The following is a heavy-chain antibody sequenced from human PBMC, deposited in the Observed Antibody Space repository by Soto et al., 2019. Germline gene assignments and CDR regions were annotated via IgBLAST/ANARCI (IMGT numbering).Heavy chain of an antibody. V-gene: IGHV1-18*03. CDR1: GYTFTSYG. D-gene: IGHD3-3*01. Sequence: ASVKVSCKASGYTFTSYGISWVRQAPGQGLEWMGWISAYNGNTNYAQKLQGRVTMTTDTSTSTAYMELRSLRSDDMAVYYCASLLGFSAIFGVVSSYPPYFDYWGQGTLVTVSS. CDR2: ISAYNGNT. J-gene: IGHJ4*02. CDR3: ASLLGFSAIFGVVSSYPPYFDY.